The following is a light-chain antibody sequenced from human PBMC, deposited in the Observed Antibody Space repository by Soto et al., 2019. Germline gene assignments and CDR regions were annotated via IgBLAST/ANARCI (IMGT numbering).Light chain of an antibody. J-gene: IGKJ5*01. CDR2: GAS. V-gene: IGKV3-15*01. CDR1: QSISVN. Sequence: EVVLTQSPGTLSLSSGERAALSCRASQSISVNLAWYQQKPGQAPRLLIYGASTRATGIPDRFSGSGSGTEFTLTISSLQSEDFAVYYCQQYDNWPPITFGQGTRLEIK. CDR3: QQYDNWPPIT.